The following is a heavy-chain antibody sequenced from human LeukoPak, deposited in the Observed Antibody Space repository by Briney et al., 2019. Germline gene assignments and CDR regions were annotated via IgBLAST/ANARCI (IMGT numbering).Heavy chain of an antibody. CDR1: GGSISSGGYY. CDR3: GRVSMGCSYYYFDS. V-gene: IGHV4-31*03. Sequence: PSETLSPTCTVSGGSISSGGYYWSWIRQHPGKGLEWIGYIYYSGSTYYNPSLKSRVTISVDTSKNQFSLKLSSVTAADTAVYYCGRVSMGCSYYYFDSWGQGTLVTVSS. D-gene: IGHD1-26*01. J-gene: IGHJ4*02. CDR2: IYYSGST.